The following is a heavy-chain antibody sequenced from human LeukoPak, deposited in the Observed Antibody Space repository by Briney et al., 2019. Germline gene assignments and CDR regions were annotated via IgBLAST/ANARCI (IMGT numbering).Heavy chain of an antibody. V-gene: IGHV3-23*01. Sequence: GGSLRLSCAASGFTFAMNWVRQAPAKGLEWVSTIGGGGPTTDYADSVKDWFTISRDNSKNTLYLQMNSLRAEDTAVYFCARGFLGGTDQYFDSWGQGTLVTVSS. D-gene: IGHD6-19*01. CDR2: IGGGGPTT. J-gene: IGHJ4*02. CDR3: ARGFLGGTDQYFDS. CDR1: GFTFA.